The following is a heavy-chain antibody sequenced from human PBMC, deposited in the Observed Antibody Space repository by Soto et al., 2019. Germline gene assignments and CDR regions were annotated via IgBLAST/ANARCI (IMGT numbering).Heavy chain of an antibody. CDR1: GFTVSSNY. V-gene: IGHV3-66*01. J-gene: IGHJ4*02. Sequence: GGSLRLSCAASGFTVSSNYMSWVRQAPGKGLEWVSVIYSGGSTYYADSVKGRFTISRDNSKNTLYLQMNSLRAEDTAVYYCARDLSVYSSSWYYFDYWGQGTLVTVSS. CDR3: ARDLSVYSSSWYYFDY. D-gene: IGHD6-13*01. CDR2: IYSGGST.